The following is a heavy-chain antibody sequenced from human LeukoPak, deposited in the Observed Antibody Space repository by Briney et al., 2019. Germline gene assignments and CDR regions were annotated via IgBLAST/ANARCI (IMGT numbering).Heavy chain of an antibody. V-gene: IGHV5-51*01. CDR3: VRLRDYVPIDY. Sequence: GESLKISCKGSGYSFTSYWICWVRQMPGKGLEWMRIIYPGDSDTRYRPSFQGQVTISADKSISTAYLQWSSLKASDTAMYYCVRLRDYVPIDYWGQGTLVTVSS. D-gene: IGHD4-17*01. CDR2: IYPGDSDT. CDR1: GYSFTSYW. J-gene: IGHJ4*02.